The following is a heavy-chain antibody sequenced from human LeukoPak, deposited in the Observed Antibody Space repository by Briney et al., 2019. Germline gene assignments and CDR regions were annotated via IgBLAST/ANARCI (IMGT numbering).Heavy chain of an antibody. V-gene: IGHV3-23*01. CDR2: ISGRGGVT. CDR1: GFTFSSYA. D-gene: IGHD3-10*01. CDR3: AKGRVVWFGELFDY. J-gene: IGHJ4*02. Sequence: PGGSLRLSCAASGFTFSSYAMSWFRQAPGKGLEWVSAISGRGGVTYYADSVKGRFTISRDDSKNTLYLQMNSLRAEDTAVYYCAKGRVVWFGELFDYWGQGTLVTVSS.